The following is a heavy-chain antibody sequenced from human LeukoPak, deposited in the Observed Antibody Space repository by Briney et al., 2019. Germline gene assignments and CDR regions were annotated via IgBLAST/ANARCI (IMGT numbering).Heavy chain of an antibody. V-gene: IGHV4-31*03. D-gene: IGHD3-10*01. CDR2: IHHSGST. Sequence: PSETLSLTCTVSGGSISSGNYYWSWIRQHPGKGLEWIGYIHHSGSTYYNPSLKSRVIISVDTSKNQFSLKLDSVTAADTAVYYCASYGSGSYRFDPWGQGTLVTVSS. CDR3: ASYGSGSYRFDP. J-gene: IGHJ5*02. CDR1: GGSISSGNYY.